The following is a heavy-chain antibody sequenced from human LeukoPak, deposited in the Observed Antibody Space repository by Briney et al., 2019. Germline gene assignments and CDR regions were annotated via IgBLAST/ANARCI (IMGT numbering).Heavy chain of an antibody. J-gene: IGHJ6*02. CDR3: ARSQWLVPPPYYYYYGMDV. Sequence: GASVKVSCKAFGYTFTSYAMHWVRQAPGQRLEWMGWINAGNGNTKYSQKFQGRVTITRDTSASTAYMELSSLRSEDTAVYYCARSQWLVPPPYYYYYGMDVWGQGTTVTVSS. CDR2: INAGNGNT. D-gene: IGHD6-19*01. V-gene: IGHV1-3*01. CDR1: GYTFTSYA.